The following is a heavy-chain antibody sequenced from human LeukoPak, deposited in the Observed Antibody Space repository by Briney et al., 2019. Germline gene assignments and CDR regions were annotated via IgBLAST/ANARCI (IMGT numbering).Heavy chain of an antibody. D-gene: IGHD2-15*01. V-gene: IGHV1-46*01. J-gene: IGHJ4*02. CDR3: ARDYLKVVVAGTAPSAGHMDY. Sequence: ASVKVSCKASGYTFPSYYMHWVRQPPGQGLEWMGIINPSCGSTSYAQKFQGRVTMTRDTSSSTVYMELSSLRSEDMAVYYCARDYLKVVVAGTAPSAGHMDYWGQGTLVTVSS. CDR1: GYTFPSYY. CDR2: INPSCGST.